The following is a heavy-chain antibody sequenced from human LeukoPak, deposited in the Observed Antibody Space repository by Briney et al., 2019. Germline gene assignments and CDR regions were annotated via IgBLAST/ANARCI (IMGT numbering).Heavy chain of an antibody. CDR3: ARELVSSGTGYFDL. CDR1: GSTFGNFG. Sequence: GGPLRLSCKAPGSTFGNFGMTWARQPPGKGLQWVSGITGSTTWTYYAASVKGRFTVSRDNSQNTLHLQMNSLRADDTAVYYCARELVSSGTGYFDLWGRGTLVTVSS. J-gene: IGHJ2*01. V-gene: IGHV3-23*01. CDR2: ITGSTTWT. D-gene: IGHD3-10*02.